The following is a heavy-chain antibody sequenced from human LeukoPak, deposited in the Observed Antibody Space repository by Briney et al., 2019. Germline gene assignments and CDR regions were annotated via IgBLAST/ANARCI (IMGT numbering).Heavy chain of an antibody. CDR1: GFTFSSYG. D-gene: IGHD1-26*01. Sequence: GRSLRLSCAASGFTFSSYGMHGVRQAPGKGLEWVAVISYDGSNKYYADSVKGRLTISRDNSKNTLYLQMNSLRAEDTAVYYCAKALRGAREVVDYWGQGTLVTVSS. V-gene: IGHV3-30*18. CDR2: ISYDGSNK. J-gene: IGHJ4*02. CDR3: AKALRGAREVVDY.